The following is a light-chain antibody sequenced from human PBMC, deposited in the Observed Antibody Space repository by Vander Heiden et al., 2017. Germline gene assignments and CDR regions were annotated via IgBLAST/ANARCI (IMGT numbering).Light chain of an antibody. J-gene: IGKJ3*01. CDR1: QSINSY. V-gene: IGKV1-39*01. CDR3: QQSYSTPFT. CDR2: AAS. Sequence: DNQMTQSPSSLSASVGDRVTITCRASQSINSYLNWYQQKPGKAPKLLIYAASSLQSGVPSRFSGSGSGTDFTLTISSLQPEDFATYYCQQSYSTPFTFGSGTKVDIK.